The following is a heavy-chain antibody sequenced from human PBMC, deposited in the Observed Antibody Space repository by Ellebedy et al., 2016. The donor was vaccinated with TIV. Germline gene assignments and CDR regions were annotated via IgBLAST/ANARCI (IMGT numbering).Heavy chain of an antibody. CDR2: INPNSGGT. V-gene: IGHV1-2*02. D-gene: IGHD2-2*02. CDR1: GYNFTGYY. J-gene: IGHJ6*03. CDR3: ARPQYCSSTSCYTYMDV. Sequence: ASVKVSCXASGYNFTGYYMHWVRQAPGQGLEWMGWINPNSGGTNYAQKFQGRVTMTRDTSISTAYMELSRLRSDDTAVYYCARPQYCSSTSCYTYMDVWGKGTTVTVSS.